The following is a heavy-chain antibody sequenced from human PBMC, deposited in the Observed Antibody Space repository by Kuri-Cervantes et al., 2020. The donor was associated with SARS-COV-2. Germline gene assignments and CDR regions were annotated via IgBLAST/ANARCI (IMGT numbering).Heavy chain of an antibody. Sequence: GGSLRLSCAASGFTFSSYAMSWVRQAPGKGLEWVSAISGSGGSTYYADSVKGRFTISRDNSKNTLYLQMNSLRAEDTAVYYCAREEAYGDYGWLDYWGQGTRVTGAS. D-gene: IGHD4-17*01. CDR1: GFTFSSYA. V-gene: IGHV3-23*01. CDR2: ISGSGGST. CDR3: AREEAYGDYGWLDY. J-gene: IGHJ4*02.